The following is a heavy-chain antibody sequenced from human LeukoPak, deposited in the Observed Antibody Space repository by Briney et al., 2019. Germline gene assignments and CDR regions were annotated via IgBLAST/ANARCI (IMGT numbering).Heavy chain of an antibody. CDR3: ARGHGDYYFDY. V-gene: IGHV4-34*01. J-gene: IGHJ4*02. CDR2: INHSGST. Sequence: SETLSLTCAVYGGSFSGYYWSWIRQTPWKGLEWIGEINHSGSTNYNPSLKSRVTISVDTSKNQFSLKLSSVTAADTAVYYCARGHGDYYFDYWGQGTLVTVSS. D-gene: IGHD4-17*01. CDR1: GGSFSGYY.